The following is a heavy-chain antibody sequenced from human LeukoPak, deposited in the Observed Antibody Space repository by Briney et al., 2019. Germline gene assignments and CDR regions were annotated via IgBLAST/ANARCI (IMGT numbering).Heavy chain of an antibody. CDR3: ARKAQTGSHSGPFDI. CDR2: ISTDSLTI. V-gene: IGHV3-48*04. CDR1: GFTFSSHA. Sequence: GGSLRLSCAASGFTFSSHAMNWVRQAPGKGLEWISSISTDSLTIKYAVFVSGQFTISRDNAEHLLFLQMNSLRAEDTAVYYCARKAQTGSHSGPFDIWGQGTLVTVSS. D-gene: IGHD1-26*01. J-gene: IGHJ3*02.